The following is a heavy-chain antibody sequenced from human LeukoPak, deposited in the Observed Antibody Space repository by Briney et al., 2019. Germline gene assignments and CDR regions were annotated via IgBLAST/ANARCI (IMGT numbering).Heavy chain of an antibody. V-gene: IGHV3-30*02. CDR3: AKTTITILDAFDI. D-gene: IGHD3-3*01. Sequence: TGGSLRLSCAASGFTFSSYGMHWVRQAPGKGLEWVAFIRYDGSNKYYADSVKGRFTISRDNSKNTLYLQMNSLRAEDTAVYYCAKTTITILDAFDIWGKGTMVTVSS. CDR2: IRYDGSNK. CDR1: GFTFSSYG. J-gene: IGHJ3*02.